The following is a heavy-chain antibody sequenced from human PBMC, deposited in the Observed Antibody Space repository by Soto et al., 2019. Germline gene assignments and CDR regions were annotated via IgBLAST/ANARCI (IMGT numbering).Heavy chain of an antibody. V-gene: IGHV3-74*01. CDR3: AKDTAYAMDV. CDR1: GFDFSNSW. D-gene: IGHD2-15*01. CDR2: INSDGSGT. Sequence: EVQLVESGGGLVQPGGSLRLSWAASGFDFSNSWIHWVRQGPGKGMVWVSHINSDGSGTTYADSVKGRFTISRDNAKNTVYLQMNSLRAEDTAVYYCAKDTAYAMDVWGQGTTVTVSS. J-gene: IGHJ6*02.